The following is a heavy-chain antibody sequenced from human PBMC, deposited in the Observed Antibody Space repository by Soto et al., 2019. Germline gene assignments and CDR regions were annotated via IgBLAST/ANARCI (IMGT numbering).Heavy chain of an antibody. CDR3: ARDVGYGLIDY. V-gene: IGHV1-18*01. D-gene: IGHD5-18*01. CDR1: GYTFTSYG. CDR2: INAYNGNT. J-gene: IGHJ4*02. Sequence: QVQLVQSGAEVKKPGASVKVSCKASGYTFTSYGISWVRQAPGQGLEWMGWINAYNGNTNYAQKLQGRVTMTTDTSTGTADMELRSLRSDATAVYYCARDVGYGLIDYWGQGTLVTVSS.